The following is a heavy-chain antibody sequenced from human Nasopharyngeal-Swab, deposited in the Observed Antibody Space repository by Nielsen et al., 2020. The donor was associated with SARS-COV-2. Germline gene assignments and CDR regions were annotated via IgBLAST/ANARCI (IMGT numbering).Heavy chain of an antibody. J-gene: IGHJ4*02. V-gene: IGHV3-23*01. D-gene: IGHD4-17*01. CDR2: ISGSGGST. Sequence: GGSLRLSCAASGFTFSSYAMSWVRQAPGKGLEWVSAISGSGGSTYYADSVKGRFTISRDNSKNTLYLQMNSLRAEDPAVYYCAKLHHYYGESDYWGQGTLVTVSS. CDR1: GFTFSSYA. CDR3: AKLHHYYGESDY.